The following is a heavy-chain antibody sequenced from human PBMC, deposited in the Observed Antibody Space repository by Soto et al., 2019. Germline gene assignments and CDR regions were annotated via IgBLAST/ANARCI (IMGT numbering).Heavy chain of an antibody. CDR3: TRDPRNYYDSIGSANWFDP. D-gene: IGHD3-22*01. CDR1: GFTFSGSA. CDR2: IRSKTNSYAT. V-gene: IGHV3-73*01. J-gene: IGHJ5*02. Sequence: GGSLRLSCAASGFTFSGSAMHWVRQASGKGLEWVGRIRSKTNSYATAYAASVKGRFTISRDDSKDSAYLQMNSLKTEDTAVYYCTRDPRNYYDSIGSANWFDPWGQGTLVTVSS.